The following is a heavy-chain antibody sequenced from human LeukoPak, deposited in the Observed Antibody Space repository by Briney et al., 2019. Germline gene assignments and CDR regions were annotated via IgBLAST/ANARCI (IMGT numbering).Heavy chain of an antibody. V-gene: IGHV3-21*01. CDR1: GFTFSSYS. D-gene: IGHD3-3*01. J-gene: IGHJ6*04. CDR3: ARDDYYDFWSGYRTTPTSVLDV. CDR2: ISSSSSYI. Sequence: GGSLRLSCAASGFTFSSYSMNWVRQAPGKGLEWVSSISSSSSYIYYADSVKGRFTISRDNAKNSLYLQMNSLRAEDTAVYYCARDDYYDFWSGYRTTPTSVLDVWGKGTTVTVSS.